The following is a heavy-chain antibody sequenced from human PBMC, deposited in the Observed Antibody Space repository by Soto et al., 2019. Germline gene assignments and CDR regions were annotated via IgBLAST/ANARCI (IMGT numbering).Heavy chain of an antibody. V-gene: IGHV3-48*02. CDR3: ERVPHSSLQLDY. CDR1: GFTFSSYS. D-gene: IGHD3-22*01. Sequence: PGGSLRLSCAASGFTFSSYSMNWVRQAPGKGLEWVSYISSSSGTIYYADSVKGRFTISRDNAKNSLYLQMNSLRDEDTAVYYCERVPHSSLQLDYWGQGSLVTVSS. J-gene: IGHJ4*02. CDR2: ISSSSGTI.